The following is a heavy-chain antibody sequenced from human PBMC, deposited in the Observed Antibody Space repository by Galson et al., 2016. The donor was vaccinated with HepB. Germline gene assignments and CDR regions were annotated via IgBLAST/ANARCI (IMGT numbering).Heavy chain of an antibody. CDR2: TYYRSKWYV. CDR1: GDSVSSNRGA. V-gene: IGHV6-1*01. D-gene: IGHD6-19*01. Sequence: CAISGDSVSSNRGAWNWIRQSPSRGLEWLGRTYYRSKWYVDYAPSVKSRISINVDTSKNQFSLHLNSVRPEDTALYYCARVGVSGLGFDPWGQGTLVTVSS. J-gene: IGHJ5*02. CDR3: ARVGVSGLGFDP.